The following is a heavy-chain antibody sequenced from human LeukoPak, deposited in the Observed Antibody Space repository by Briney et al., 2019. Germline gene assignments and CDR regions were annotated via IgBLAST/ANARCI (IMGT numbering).Heavy chain of an antibody. D-gene: IGHD3-10*01. V-gene: IGHV3-53*01. CDR1: GFTFSSNY. CDR2: IYTGGST. J-gene: IGHJ4*02. Sequence: GGSLRLSCAASGFTFSSNYMSWVRQAPGKGLEWVSLIYTGGSTSYADSVKGRFPISRDNSKNTLYLQMNSLRAEDTAVYYCARGRPMGYFDDWGQGTLVTVSS. CDR3: ARGRPMGYFDD.